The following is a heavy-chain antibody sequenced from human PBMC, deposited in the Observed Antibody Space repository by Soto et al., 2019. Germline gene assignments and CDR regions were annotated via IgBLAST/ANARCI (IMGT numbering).Heavy chain of an antibody. Sequence: QVQLVQSGAELKKPGSSVKVSCSASGVTFSSYAFTWVRQAPGQGLEWMGNIIPVFRTSNYAQGFQGRLTISADESTNTIYMERSSLRSADTAVYFCAKDGSWDGGGGESWGQGTLVIVSS. CDR3: AKDGSWDGGGGES. V-gene: IGHV1-69*18. D-gene: IGHD3-16*01. CDR2: IIPVFRTS. J-gene: IGHJ4*02. CDR1: GVTFSSYA.